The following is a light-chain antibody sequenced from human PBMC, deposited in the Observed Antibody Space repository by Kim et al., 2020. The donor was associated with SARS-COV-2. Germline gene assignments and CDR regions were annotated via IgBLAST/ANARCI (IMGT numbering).Light chain of an antibody. J-gene: IGKJ4*01. CDR3: QQHNNWPPLT. Sequence: SPGERATLSCRASQSVSSNLAWYQQKPGQAPRLLIYGASTRATGIPARFSGSGSGTEFTLTISSLQSEDFAVYYCQQHNNWPPLTFGGGTKVDIK. CDR2: GAS. CDR1: QSVSSN. V-gene: IGKV3-15*01.